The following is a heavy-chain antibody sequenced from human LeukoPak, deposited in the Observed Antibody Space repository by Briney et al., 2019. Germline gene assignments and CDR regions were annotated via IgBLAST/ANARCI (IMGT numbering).Heavy chain of an antibody. CDR3: ATSITFGGVIVFDY. D-gene: IGHD3-16*02. V-gene: IGHV5-51*01. Sequence: GESLKIPCKGSGYSFTSYWIGWVRQTPGKGLEWMGIIYPGDSDTRYRPSFQGQVTISADKSISTAYLQWSSLKASDTAMYYCATSITFGGVIVFDYWGQGTLVTVSS. J-gene: IGHJ4*02. CDR1: GYSFTSYW. CDR2: IYPGDSDT.